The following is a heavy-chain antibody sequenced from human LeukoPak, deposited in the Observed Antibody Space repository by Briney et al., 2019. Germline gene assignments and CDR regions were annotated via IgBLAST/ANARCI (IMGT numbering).Heavy chain of an antibody. CDR1: GYTFTGYY. J-gene: IGHJ4*02. V-gene: IGHV1-2*02. CDR2: IDPNSGAK. D-gene: IGHD5-18*01. CDR3: AREWGFNYGLGDY. Sequence: GASVKVSCKASGYTFTGYYMHWVRQAPGQGLEWMGSIDPNSGAKNYAQKFQGRVTMTRDTSISTAYMDLSRLNSDDTAVYYCAREWGFNYGLGDYWGQGTQVTVSS.